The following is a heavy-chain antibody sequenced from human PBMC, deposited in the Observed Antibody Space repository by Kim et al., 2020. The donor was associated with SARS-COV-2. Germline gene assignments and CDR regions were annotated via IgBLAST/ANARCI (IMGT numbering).Heavy chain of an antibody. V-gene: IGHV1-18*01. CDR3: AREGYGDYYYYMDV. CDR1: GYTFTSYG. Sequence: ASVKVSCKASGYTFTSYGISWVRQAPGQGLEWMGWISAYNGNTNYAQKLQGRVTITTDTSTSTAYMELRSLRSDDTAVYYCAREGYGDYYYYMDVWGKGTTVTVSS. D-gene: IGHD4-17*01. J-gene: IGHJ6*03. CDR2: ISAYNGNT.